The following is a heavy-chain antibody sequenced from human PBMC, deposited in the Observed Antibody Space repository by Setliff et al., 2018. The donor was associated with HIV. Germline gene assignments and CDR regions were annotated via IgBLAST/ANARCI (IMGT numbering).Heavy chain of an antibody. V-gene: IGHV1-69*13. CDR1: GVTFSNCS. CDR3: AREGLRSGWSGSAVSRGTGMTEAERFDS. Sequence: SVKVSCKASGVTFSNCSISWVRQAPGQGLEWMGGIIPMYGPAHYAQKFQGRVTITADESTTTAYMELNSLTGDDTGVYYCAREGLRSGWSGSAVSRGTGMTEAERFDSW. J-gene: IGHJ4*01. CDR2: IIPMYGPA. D-gene: IGHD6-19*01.